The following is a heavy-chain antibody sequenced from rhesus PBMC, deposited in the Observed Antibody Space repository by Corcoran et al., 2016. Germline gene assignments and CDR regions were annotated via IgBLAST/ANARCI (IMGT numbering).Heavy chain of an antibody. CDR2: IYWKDGK. D-gene: IGHD6-13*01. CDR1: GFSISTSGTG. V-gene: IGHV2-95*01. J-gene: IGHJ4*01. Sequence: QVTLKESGPALVKPTQTLTLTCPFSGFSISTSGTGVGWIRQPPGKALEWLASIYWKDGKNYTTSLKSRLTISKDTSKNQVVLTMTNMDPVDTATYYCARVRSSWAPYFDYWGQGVLVTVSS. CDR3: ARVRSSWAPYFDY.